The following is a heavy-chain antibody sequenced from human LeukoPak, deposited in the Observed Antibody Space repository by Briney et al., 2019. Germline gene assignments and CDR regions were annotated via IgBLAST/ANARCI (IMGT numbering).Heavy chain of an antibody. D-gene: IGHD2-15*01. Sequence: PSETLSLTCAVYGGSFSGYYWNWIRQPPGKGLEWIGEINHSGSTNYNPSLKSRVTISVDTSKNQFSLKLSSVTAADTAVYYCARGVPYCSGGSCYSNWFDPWGQGTLVTVSS. CDR2: INHSGST. CDR1: GGSFSGYY. V-gene: IGHV4-34*01. CDR3: ARGVPYCSGGSCYSNWFDP. J-gene: IGHJ5*02.